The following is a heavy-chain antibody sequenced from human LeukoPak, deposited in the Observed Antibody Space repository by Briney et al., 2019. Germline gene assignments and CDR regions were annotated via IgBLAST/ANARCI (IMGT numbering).Heavy chain of an antibody. CDR3: ARTPTYCGGDCYYFDP. CDR2: IHHTGST. Sequence: PSETLSLTCAVSGGSISSGGYSWSWIRQPPGKGLEWIGYIHHTGSTYYNPSLKSRVTISVDRSKNQFSLKLSSVTAADTAIYFCARTPTYCGGDCYYFDPWGQGTLVTVSS. CDR1: GGSISSGGYS. J-gene: IGHJ5*02. D-gene: IGHD2-21*02. V-gene: IGHV4-30-2*01.